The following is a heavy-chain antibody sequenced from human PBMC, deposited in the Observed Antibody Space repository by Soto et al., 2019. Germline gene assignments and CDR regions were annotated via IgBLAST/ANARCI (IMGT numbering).Heavy chain of an antibody. CDR3: ARDLRGGANTDALNV. Sequence: QGQLVQSGSEVKEPGASVKVSCKASGYSFTSHGISWVRQAPGQGLEWVGRINTYNGNRDYGQNVQGRLTMTTDTSTNTVYMELRSLKSDDTAVYYGARDLRGGANTDALNVWGQGTVVTVSS. CDR2: INTYNGNR. D-gene: IGHD1-26*01. CDR1: GYSFTSHG. V-gene: IGHV1-18*01. J-gene: IGHJ3*01.